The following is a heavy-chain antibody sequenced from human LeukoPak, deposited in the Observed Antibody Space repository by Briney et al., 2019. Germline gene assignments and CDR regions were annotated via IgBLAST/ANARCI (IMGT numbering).Heavy chain of an antibody. CDR1: GGSFSGYY. V-gene: IGHV4-34*01. Sequence: SETLSLTCAVYGGSFSGYYWSWIRQPPGKGLEWIGEINHSGSTNYNPSLKSRVTISVDTSKNQFSLKLSSVTAADTAVYHCARGVYSSSWAPFDYWGQGTLVTVSS. CDR3: ARGVYSSSWAPFDY. D-gene: IGHD6-13*01. J-gene: IGHJ4*02. CDR2: INHSGST.